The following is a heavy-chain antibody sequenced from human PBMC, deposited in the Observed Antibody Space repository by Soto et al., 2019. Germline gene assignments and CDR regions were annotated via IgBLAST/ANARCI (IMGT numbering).Heavy chain of an antibody. CDR2: IHYSGST. Sequence: SDTLSLTCTVSGGSIISYYWSWIRQSQGKGLEWIGYIHYSGSTNYNPSLKSRVTLSVDTSRNQFSLKLSSVTAADTAVYHCARAIDSRGYDFSDCWGQGTLVTVSS. J-gene: IGHJ4*02. V-gene: IGHV4-59*07. D-gene: IGHD3-22*01. CDR1: GGSIISYY. CDR3: ARAIDSRGYDFSDC.